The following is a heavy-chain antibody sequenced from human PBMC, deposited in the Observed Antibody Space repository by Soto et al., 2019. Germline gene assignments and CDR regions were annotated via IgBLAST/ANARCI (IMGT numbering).Heavy chain of an antibody. J-gene: IGHJ5*02. CDR2: INPNSGAT. Sequence: ASVKVSCKAFGYTFTGYFIHWVRQAPGQGLEWMGWINPNSGATKYAKKFQGRVTMTRDTSISTAYMELTLLRSDDTAVYYCARGGGTILAPLPWGQGTLVTVSS. V-gene: IGHV1-2*02. D-gene: IGHD3-3*01. CDR3: ARGGGTILAPLP. CDR1: GYTFTGYF.